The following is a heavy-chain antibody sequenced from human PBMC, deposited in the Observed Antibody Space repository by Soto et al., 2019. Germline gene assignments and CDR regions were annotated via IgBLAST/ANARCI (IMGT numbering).Heavy chain of an antibody. CDR3: AELSIGYCISTTCPPDY. CDR2: IIPVFGRV. CDR1: GGSFNRYA. D-gene: IGHD2-2*01. Sequence: GASVKVCCKASGGSFNRYAISWVRQAPGQGLEWMGGIIPVFGRVSYAQKFQRRLTITADGSTSTAYMELSSLRSDDTAIYYCAELSIGYCISTTCPPDYWGQGTLVTVSS. V-gene: IGHV1-69*13. J-gene: IGHJ4*02.